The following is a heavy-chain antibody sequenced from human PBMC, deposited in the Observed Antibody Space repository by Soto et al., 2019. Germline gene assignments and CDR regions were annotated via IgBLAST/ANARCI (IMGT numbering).Heavy chain of an antibody. CDR3: ARGVGDIALAVKYFQH. Sequence: QVQLVQSGAEVKKPGASVQVSCKASGYTFTSYVISWVRQAPGQGLEWMVWISVYNGNSNYAQKLQGRVTMTTDTTTSTAYMGLRSLRSDDTAVYYCARGVGDIALAVKYFQHWCQGTLVTVSS. CDR1: GYTFTSYV. J-gene: IGHJ1*01. CDR2: ISVYNGNS. V-gene: IGHV1-18*01. D-gene: IGHD6-19*01.